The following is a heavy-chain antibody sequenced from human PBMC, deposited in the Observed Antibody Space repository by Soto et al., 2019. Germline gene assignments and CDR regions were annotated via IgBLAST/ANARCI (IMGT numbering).Heavy chain of an antibody. D-gene: IGHD3-16*01. CDR1: GFTFRSYV. CDR3: ARWGTTGGLDV. Sequence: QVQLVESGGGVVQPGTSLRVSCVGSGFTFRSYVIHWVRQAPGKGLEWVALTSYDGSDKYYGDSVRGRFTLSRDNSRNTVDLQMDSLSLEDTALYYCARWGTTGGLDVWGQGTLVSVSS. J-gene: IGHJ1*01. V-gene: IGHV3-30*19. CDR2: TSYDGSDK.